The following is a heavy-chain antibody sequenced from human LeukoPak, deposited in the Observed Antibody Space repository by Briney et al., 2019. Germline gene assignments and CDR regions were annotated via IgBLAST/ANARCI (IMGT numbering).Heavy chain of an antibody. CDR2: INHSGST. D-gene: IGHD3-3*01. J-gene: IGHJ4*02. V-gene: IGHV4-34*01. CDR1: GGSFSGYY. Sequence: SETLSLTCAVYGGSFSGYYWSWIRQPPGKGLEWIGGINHSGSTNYNPSLKSRVTISVDTSKNQSSLKLSSVTAADTAVYYCARVKDFWSGYYPDYWGQGTLVTVSS. CDR3: ARVKDFWSGYYPDY.